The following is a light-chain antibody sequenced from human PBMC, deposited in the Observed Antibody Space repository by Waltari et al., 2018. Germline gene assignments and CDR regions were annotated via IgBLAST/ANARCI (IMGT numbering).Light chain of an antibody. J-gene: IGLJ2*01. Sequence: SSELTQDPAVSVALGQTVRITCQGDSLRRYYASWSQQRPGQAPVLVIYANNNRPSGIPDRFSGSSSGNTASLTITGAQAEDEADYYCNSRDSSGNHPRLFGGGTKLTVL. CDR1: SLRRYY. CDR3: NSRDSSGNHPRL. CDR2: ANN. V-gene: IGLV3-19*01.